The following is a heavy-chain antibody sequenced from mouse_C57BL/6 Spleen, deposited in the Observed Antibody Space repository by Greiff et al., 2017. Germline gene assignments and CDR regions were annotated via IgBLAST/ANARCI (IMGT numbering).Heavy chain of an antibody. CDR1: GYTFTEYT. Sequence: VKLQESGAELVKPGASVKLSCKASGYTFTEYTIHWVKQRSGQGLEWIGWFYPGSGSIKYNEKFKDKATLTADKSSSTVYMELSRLTSEDSAVYFCASEGNYYGSSPYFDYWGQGTTLTVSS. CDR2: FYPGSGSI. CDR3: ASEGNYYGSSPYFDY. J-gene: IGHJ2*01. D-gene: IGHD1-1*01. V-gene: IGHV1-62-2*01.